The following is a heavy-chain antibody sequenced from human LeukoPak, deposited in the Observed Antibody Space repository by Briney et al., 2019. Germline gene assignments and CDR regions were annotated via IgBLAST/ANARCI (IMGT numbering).Heavy chain of an antibody. CDR2: IWYDGSNK. CDR3: ARAPDTAMFDY. J-gene: IGHJ4*02. CDR1: RFTFSSYG. D-gene: IGHD5-18*01. Sequence: GGSLRLSCAASRFTFSSYGMHWVRQAPGKGLEWVAVIWYDGSNKYYADSVKGRFTISRDNSKNTLYLQMNSLRAEDTAVYYCARAPDTAMFDYWGQGTLVTVSS. V-gene: IGHV3-33*01.